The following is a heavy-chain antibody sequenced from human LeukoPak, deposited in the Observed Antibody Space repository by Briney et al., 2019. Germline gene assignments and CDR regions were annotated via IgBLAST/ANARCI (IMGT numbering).Heavy chain of an antibody. CDR2: ISGSGPRT. Sequence: PGGSLRLSCAASGFTFGSYAMSWVRQAPGKGLEWVSVISGSGPRTFYADSVEGRFTISRDNSKNTLYLQMNSLRAEDTAVYYCAKPSYSGYPPPDMDVWGKGTTVTVSS. CDR1: GFTFGSYA. J-gene: IGHJ6*03. D-gene: IGHD5-12*01. V-gene: IGHV3-23*01. CDR3: AKPSYSGYPPPDMDV.